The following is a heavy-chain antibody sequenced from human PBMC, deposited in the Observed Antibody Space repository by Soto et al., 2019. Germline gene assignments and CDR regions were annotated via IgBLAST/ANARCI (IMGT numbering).Heavy chain of an antibody. D-gene: IGHD3-3*01. Sequence: GASVKVSCKASGVTFSSYAISWVRQAPGQGLEWMGGIIPIFGTANYAQKFQGRVTITADKSTSTAYMELSSLRSEDTAVYYCARDNGVFKRFLEWHYYGMDVWGQGTTVTVSS. CDR1: GVTFSSYA. V-gene: IGHV1-69*06. J-gene: IGHJ6*02. CDR2: IIPIFGTA. CDR3: ARDNGVFKRFLEWHYYGMDV.